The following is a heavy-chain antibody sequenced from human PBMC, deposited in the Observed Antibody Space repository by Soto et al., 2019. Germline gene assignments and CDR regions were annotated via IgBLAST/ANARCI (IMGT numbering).Heavy chain of an antibody. Sequence: QVQLVESGGGVVQPGRSLRLSCAASGLTFSSYAMHWVRQAPGKGLEWVAVISNDGSKTYHADSVKGRFTISRDNSKNTLYLQMNSLITDDTAVYYCARERLHVTARPGFDYWGQGTLVTVSS. CDR3: ARERLHVTARPGFDY. CDR2: ISNDGSKT. V-gene: IGHV3-30-3*01. CDR1: GLTFSSYA. J-gene: IGHJ4*02. D-gene: IGHD6-6*01.